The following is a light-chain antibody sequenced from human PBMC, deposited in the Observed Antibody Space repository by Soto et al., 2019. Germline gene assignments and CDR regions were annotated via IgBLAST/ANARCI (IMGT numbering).Light chain of an antibody. V-gene: IGKV3-20*01. CDR1: QSVTMNY. Sequence: EILLTQSPGTLSLSPGERATLSCRASQSVTMNYLAWYQQKPGQAPRLLIYGASSRATGIPDRFSGSGSGTDFTLTISRLEPEDFAVYYCQHYDTPPLTFGGGTKVEIK. J-gene: IGKJ4*01. CDR3: QHYDTPPLT. CDR2: GAS.